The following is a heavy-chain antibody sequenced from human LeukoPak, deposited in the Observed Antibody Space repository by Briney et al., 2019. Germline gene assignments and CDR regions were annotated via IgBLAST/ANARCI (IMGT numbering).Heavy chain of an antibody. J-gene: IGHJ6*04. D-gene: IGHD6-13*01. V-gene: IGHV1-8*01. Sequence: ASVKVSCKASGYTFTNYDINWVRQATGQGLEWMGWMNPNSGNTGYARKFQGRITMTRNTSISTAYLELSSLRSDDTAVYYCAREYVGYSSSWFAMDVWGKGTTVTVSS. CDR1: GYTFTNYD. CDR3: AREYVGYSSSWFAMDV. CDR2: MNPNSGNT.